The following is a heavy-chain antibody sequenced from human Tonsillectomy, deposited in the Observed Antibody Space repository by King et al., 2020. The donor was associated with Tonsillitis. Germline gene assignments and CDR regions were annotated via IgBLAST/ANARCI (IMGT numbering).Heavy chain of an antibody. CDR2: ISHDGSNK. D-gene: IGHD3-22*01. J-gene: IGHJ4*02. Sequence: VQLVESGGGVVQPGRSLRLSCAASGFTFSSYAMHWVRQAPGKGLEWVAVISHDGSNKYYADSVRGRFTISRDDSKNTLYLKMNSLRAEDTAVFFCAGDKAPGDSTVYLNYWGQGTLVTVSS. CDR3: AGDKAPGDSTVYLNY. CDR1: GFTFSSYA. V-gene: IGHV3-30-3*01.